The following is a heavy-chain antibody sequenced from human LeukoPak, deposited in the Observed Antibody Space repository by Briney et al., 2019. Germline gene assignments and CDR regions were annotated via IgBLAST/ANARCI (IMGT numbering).Heavy chain of an antibody. CDR3: TRSGSSGWYPGFDY. CDR2: FRSKPYGGTT. CDR1: GFTFDDYA. V-gene: IGHV3-49*04. D-gene: IGHD6-19*01. Sequence: GGSLRLSCTTSGFTFDDYAMSWDRQAPGKGLEWVGFFRSKPYGGTTEYAASVKGRFTISRDDSKSIAYLQMNSLKTEDTAVYYCTRSGSSGWYPGFDYWGQGTLVTVSS. J-gene: IGHJ4*02.